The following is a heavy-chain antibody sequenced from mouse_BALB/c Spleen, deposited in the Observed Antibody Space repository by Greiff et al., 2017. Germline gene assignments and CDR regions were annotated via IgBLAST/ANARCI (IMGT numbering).Heavy chain of an antibody. V-gene: IGHV1-14*01. CDR1: GYTFTSYV. CDR3: ARWGYGCSYEGWYVDV. Sequence: EVKLMESGPELVKPGASVKMSCKASGYTFTSYVMHWVKQKPGQGLEWIGYINPYNDGTKYNEKFKGKATLTSDKSSSTAYMELSSLTSEDSAVYYCARWGYGCSYEGWYVDVWGAGTTVTVSS. CDR2: INPYNDGT. J-gene: IGHJ1*01. D-gene: IGHD1-1*01.